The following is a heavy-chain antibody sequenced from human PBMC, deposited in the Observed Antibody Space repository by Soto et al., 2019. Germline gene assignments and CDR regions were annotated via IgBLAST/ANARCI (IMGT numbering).Heavy chain of an antibody. D-gene: IGHD3-16*01. CDR2: IKQDGSEK. Sequence: GGSLRLSCEASGFTFSNYWMSWVRQAPGKGLEWVANIKQDGSEKYYVDSVKGRFTSSRGNAKNALYLQMNSLRAEDTAVYYCARIGLFGGVWYYFDYWGQGTLVTVSS. J-gene: IGHJ4*02. CDR3: ARIGLFGGVWYYFDY. CDR1: GFTFSNYW. V-gene: IGHV3-7*01.